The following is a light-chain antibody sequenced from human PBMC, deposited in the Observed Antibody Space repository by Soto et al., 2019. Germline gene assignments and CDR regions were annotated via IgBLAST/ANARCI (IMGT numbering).Light chain of an antibody. CDR1: SSDVGGYNY. CDR2: DVS. Sequence: QSALTQPASVSGSPGQSITISCTGTSSDVGGYNYVSWYQQHPGKDPKLMIYDVSNRPSGVSDRFSGSKSGNTASLTISGLQAEDEADYYCRSYTSSSTFYVFGSGTKLTVL. CDR3: RSYTSSSTFYV. V-gene: IGLV2-14*01. J-gene: IGLJ1*01.